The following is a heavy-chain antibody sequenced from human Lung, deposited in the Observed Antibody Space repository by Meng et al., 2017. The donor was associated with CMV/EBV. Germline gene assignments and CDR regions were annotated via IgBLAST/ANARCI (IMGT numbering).Heavy chain of an antibody. CDR2: IKQGGSEK. J-gene: IGHJ4*02. V-gene: IGHV3-7*01. Sequence: GEXXKISCAGSGFTFSGYWMNWVRQAPGGGLEWVANIKQGGSEKNYVDSVKGRFTISRDNAKNSLYLQMNSLRAEDTAVYYCARAGGFHPTDYWGQGTLVTVSS. CDR1: GFTFSGYW. CDR3: ARAGGFHPTDY. D-gene: IGHD5-12*01.